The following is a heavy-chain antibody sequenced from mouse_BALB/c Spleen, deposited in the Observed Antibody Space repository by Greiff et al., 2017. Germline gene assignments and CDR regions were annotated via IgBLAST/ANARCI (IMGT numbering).Heavy chain of an antibody. V-gene: IGHV5-12-1*01. D-gene: IGHD1-3*01. CDR1: GFAFSSYD. CDR2: ISSGGGST. Sequence: EVHLVESGGGLVKPGGSLKLSCAASGFAFSSYDMSWVRQTPEKRLGWVAYISSGGGSTYYPDTVKGRFTISRDNAKNTLYLQMSSLKSEDTAMYYCARTYGSSFAYWGQGTLVTVSA. CDR3: ARTYGSSFAY. J-gene: IGHJ3*01.